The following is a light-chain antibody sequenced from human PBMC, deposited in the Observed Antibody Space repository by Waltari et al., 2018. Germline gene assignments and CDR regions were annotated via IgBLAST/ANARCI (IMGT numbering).Light chain of an antibody. CDR3: QQYQRLPAT. V-gene: IGKV3-20*01. CDR1: QSVSKY. CDR2: RAS. Sequence: EIVLTQSPGTLSLSPGERATLSCRASQSVSKYLAWYQQKPGQAPRLLIYRASTRATGIPDRFSGSGSGTDFSLTISRLEPEDFAVYYCQQYQRLPATFGQGTKVEIK. J-gene: IGKJ1*01.